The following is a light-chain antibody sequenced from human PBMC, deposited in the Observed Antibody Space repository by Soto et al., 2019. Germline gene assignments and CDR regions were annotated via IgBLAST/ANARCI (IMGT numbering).Light chain of an antibody. V-gene: IGKV3-11*01. Sequence: EIVLTQSPATLSLSPGERATLSCRASQNVNSYITWYQQKPGQAPRLLIYDASNRATGIPARFSGSGSGTDFTLTINSLEPEDFAVYYCQQRSNWPITFSQGTRLEIK. J-gene: IGKJ5*01. CDR2: DAS. CDR3: QQRSNWPIT. CDR1: QNVNSY.